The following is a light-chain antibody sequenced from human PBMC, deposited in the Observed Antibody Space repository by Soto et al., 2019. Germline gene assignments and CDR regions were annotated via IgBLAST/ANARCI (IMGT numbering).Light chain of an antibody. J-gene: IGKJ4*01. CDR1: QGITNY. V-gene: IGKV1-27*01. Sequence: DIQMTQSPSSLSASVGDRVTITCRASQGITNYLAWYQQKPGKVPKLLIYAASSLQAGVPSRFSGGGSGAEFTLTISSLQHYDIATYFCQKYNGAPLAVGVGTKVEIK. CDR2: AAS. CDR3: QKYNGAPLA.